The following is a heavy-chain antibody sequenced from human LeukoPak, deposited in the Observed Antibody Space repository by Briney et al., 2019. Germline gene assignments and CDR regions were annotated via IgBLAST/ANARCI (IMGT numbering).Heavy chain of an antibody. CDR3: ARTHYCSGGSCYYVFDY. D-gene: IGHD2-15*01. CDR2: INPSGGST. Sequence: ASVKVSCKASGYTLTSYYMHWVRQAPGQGLEWMGIINPSGGSTSYAQKFQGRVTMTRDTSTSTVYMELSSLRSEDTAVYYCARTHYCSGGSCYYVFDYWGQGTLVTVSS. CDR1: GYTLTSYY. V-gene: IGHV1-46*01. J-gene: IGHJ4*02.